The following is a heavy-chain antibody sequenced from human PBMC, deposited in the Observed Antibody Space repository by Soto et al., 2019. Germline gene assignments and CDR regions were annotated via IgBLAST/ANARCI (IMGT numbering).Heavy chain of an antibody. Sequence: QVQLVQSGAEVREPGASVKVSCKASGYTFTNYGVSWVRQAPGQGLEWMGWIGGYKGNTNYAQKLQGRVTLTTDTSTSTAYMELRSLRSDDTAVYYCAPHTVRTGMPAGYWGQGTLVTVSS. CDR1: GYTFTNYG. CDR3: APHTVRTGMPAGY. V-gene: IGHV1-18*01. J-gene: IGHJ4*02. D-gene: IGHD5-18*01. CDR2: IGGYKGNT.